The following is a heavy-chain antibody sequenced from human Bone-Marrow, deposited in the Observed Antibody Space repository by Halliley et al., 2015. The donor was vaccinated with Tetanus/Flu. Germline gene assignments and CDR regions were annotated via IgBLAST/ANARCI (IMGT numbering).Heavy chain of an antibody. J-gene: IGHJ5*02. V-gene: IGHV3-30*03. CDR2: ISYNGGST. CDR1: GFRFSSYG. D-gene: IGHD4-17*01. CDR3: ARGDYGFDH. Sequence: SLRLSCAASGFRFSSYGMHWVRQASGKGLEWVSTISYNGGSTYYADSVKGRFTISRDNSNNMVYLQMDSLKAEDTGIYYCARGDYGFDHWGQGTLVSVSS.